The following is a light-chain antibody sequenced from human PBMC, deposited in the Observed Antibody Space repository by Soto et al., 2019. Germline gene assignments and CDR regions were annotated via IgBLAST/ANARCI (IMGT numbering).Light chain of an antibody. CDR3: QQYGSSPVT. J-gene: IGKJ1*01. CDR1: QSVSSSY. Sequence: EIVLTQSPGPLSLSPGERATLSCRASQSVSSSYLGWYQQKPGQAPRLLIYGASTRATGIPDRFSGRGSGTDFTLTISSLEPEDFAVYYCQQYGSSPVTFGQGTKVEIK. CDR2: GAS. V-gene: IGKV3-20*01.